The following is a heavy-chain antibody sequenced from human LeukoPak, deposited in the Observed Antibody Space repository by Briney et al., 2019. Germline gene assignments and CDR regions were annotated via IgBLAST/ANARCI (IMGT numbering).Heavy chain of an antibody. CDR1: GYTFTGYY. J-gene: IGHJ4*02. V-gene: IGHV1-2*02. CDR3: AREPIAVAAIDY. CDR2: INPNSGGT. Sequence: GASVKVSCKASGYTFTGYYMHWVRQAPGQGLEWMGWINPNSGGTNDAQKFQGRVTMTRDTSISTAYMELSRLRSDDTAVYYCAREPIAVAAIDYWGQGTLVTVSS. D-gene: IGHD6-19*01.